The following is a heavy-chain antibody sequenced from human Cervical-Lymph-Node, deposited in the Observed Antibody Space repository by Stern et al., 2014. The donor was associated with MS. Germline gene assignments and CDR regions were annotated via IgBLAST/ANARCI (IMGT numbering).Heavy chain of an antibody. CDR2: ISLDGSKK. D-gene: IGHD1-14*01. J-gene: IGHJ6*02. Sequence: VQLVESGGGVVQPGRSLRLSCAASGFTFSSYGIHWVRQAPGKGLEWVAVISLDGSKKYYADSVKGRFTISRDNSKNTVSLQMNSLTPEDTAVFYCARDGNGLTGYYYGLDVWGQGTTVTVSS. CDR1: GFTFSSYG. V-gene: IGHV3-30*03. CDR3: ARDGNGLTGYYYGLDV.